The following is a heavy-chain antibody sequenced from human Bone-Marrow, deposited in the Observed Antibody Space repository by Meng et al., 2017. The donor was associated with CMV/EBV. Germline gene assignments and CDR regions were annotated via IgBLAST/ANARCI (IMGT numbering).Heavy chain of an antibody. CDR1: GDIFSRYA. J-gene: IGHJ6*02. CDR3: ARGGFGGSGATYYYYDEMDF. D-gene: IGHD3-10*01. V-gene: IGHV1-69*05. CDR2: IIPSFGTA. Sequence: SVKVSCKASGDIFSRYAFSWVRQAPGQGLEWMGGIIPSFGTANFAQRFQGRVTITTDESTTTVYMFLSSLRSDDTAVYYCARGGFGGSGATYYYYDEMDFWGQGTTVPVSS.